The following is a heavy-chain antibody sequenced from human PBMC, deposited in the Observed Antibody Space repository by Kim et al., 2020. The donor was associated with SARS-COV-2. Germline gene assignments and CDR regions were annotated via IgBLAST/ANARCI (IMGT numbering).Heavy chain of an antibody. Sequence: GGSLRLSCTASGFTFGDYAMSWFLQAPGKGLEWVGFIRSKAYGWTTEYAASVKGRFTISRDDSKSIAYLQMNSLKTEDTAVYYCTRTPYDYVWGSKGAFDIWGQGTMVTVSS. D-gene: IGHD3-16*01. CDR1: GFTFGDYA. CDR3: TRTPYDYVWGSKGAFDI. V-gene: IGHV3-49*03. CDR2: IRSKAYGWTT. J-gene: IGHJ3*02.